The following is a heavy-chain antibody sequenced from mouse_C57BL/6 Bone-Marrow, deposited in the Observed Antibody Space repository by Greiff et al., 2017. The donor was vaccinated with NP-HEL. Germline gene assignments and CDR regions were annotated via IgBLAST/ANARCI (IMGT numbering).Heavy chain of an antibody. CDR3: AREGGQLTWYFDV. CDR2: IDPSDSYT. D-gene: IGHD3-2*02. CDR1: GYTFTSYW. Sequence: QVQLQQPGAELVKPGASVKLSCNASGYTFTSYWMQWVKQRPGQGLEWIGEIDPSDSYTNYNQKFKGKATLTVDTSSSTAYMQLSSLTSEDSAVYYCAREGGQLTWYFDVWGTGTTVTVSS. J-gene: IGHJ1*03. V-gene: IGHV1-50*01.